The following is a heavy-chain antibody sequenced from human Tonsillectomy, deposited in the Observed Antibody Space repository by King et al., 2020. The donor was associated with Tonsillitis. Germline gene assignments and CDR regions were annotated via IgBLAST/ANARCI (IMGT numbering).Heavy chain of an antibody. Sequence: QLVQSGAEVKKPGESLKISCTCSEYTFTTYWIGWVRQMPGKGLEWMGIIYIGDSDTRYSPSFQGQVTISADKSIITAYLQCSSLKASDTAMYYCARGKYCDGDCYSGDAFDIWGQGTMVTVSS. CDR1: EYTFTTYW. J-gene: IGHJ3*02. V-gene: IGHV5-51*03. D-gene: IGHD2-21*01. CDR3: ARGKYCDGDCYSGDAFDI. CDR2: IYIGDSDT.